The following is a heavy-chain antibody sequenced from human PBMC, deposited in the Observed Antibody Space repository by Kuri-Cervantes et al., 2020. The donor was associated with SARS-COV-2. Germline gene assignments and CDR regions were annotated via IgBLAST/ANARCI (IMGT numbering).Heavy chain of an antibody. CDR3: ARDAVGPQIASMIGYNWFDP. CDR2: ISYDGSNK. V-gene: IGHV3-30-3*01. D-gene: IGHD1-26*01. J-gene: IGHJ5*02. Sequence: GGSLRLSCAASGFTFRTYAMHWVRQAPGKGLEWVAGISYDGSNKYYADSVKGRFTISRDNSKNMLYLQMSSLRAEDTSVFYCARDAVGPQIASMIGYNWFDPWGQGTLVTVSS. CDR1: GFTFRTYA.